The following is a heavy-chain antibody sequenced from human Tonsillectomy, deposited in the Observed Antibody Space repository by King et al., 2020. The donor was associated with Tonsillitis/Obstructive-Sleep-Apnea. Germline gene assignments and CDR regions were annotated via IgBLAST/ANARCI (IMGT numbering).Heavy chain of an antibody. V-gene: IGHV1-46*01. Sequence: VQLVESGAEVKKPGASVKVSCKASGYTFSSHYMHWVRQAPGQGLEWMGLINPSGGSTSYAQKFQGRVTMTRDTSTSTVYMELSSLRSEDTAVYYCVREATLSLSAPGFLLFNWFDPWGQGTLVTVSS. J-gene: IGHJ5*02. CDR3: VREATLSLSAPGFLLFNWFDP. D-gene: IGHD6-13*01. CDR1: GYTFSSHY. CDR2: INPSGGST.